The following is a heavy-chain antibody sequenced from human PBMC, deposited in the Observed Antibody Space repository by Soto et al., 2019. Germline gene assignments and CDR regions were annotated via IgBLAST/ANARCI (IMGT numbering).Heavy chain of an antibody. CDR1: GFTFSSYA. J-gene: IGHJ5*02. CDR3: AKDVYSSSWYFGPNWFDT. V-gene: IGHV3-23*01. D-gene: IGHD6-13*01. Sequence: GGSLRLSCAASGFTFSSYAMSWVRQAPGKGLEWVSAISGSGGSTYYADSVKGRFTISGDNSKNTLYLQMNSLRAEDTAVYYCAKDVYSSSWYFGPNWFDTWGQGTLVTVSS. CDR2: ISGSGGST.